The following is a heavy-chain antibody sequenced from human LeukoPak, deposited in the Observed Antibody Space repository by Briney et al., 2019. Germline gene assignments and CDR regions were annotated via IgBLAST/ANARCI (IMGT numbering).Heavy chain of an antibody. CDR1: GGSISSSN. D-gene: IGHD3-10*01. CDR3: ARGPLLLWFGELLSPFDY. Sequence: PSGTLSLTCAVSGGSISSSNWWSWVRQAPGKGLEWVAVISYDGSNKYYADSVKGRFTISRDNSKNTLYLQMNSLRAEDTAVYYCARGPLLLWFGELLSPFDYWGQGTLVTVSS. V-gene: IGHV3-30*03. CDR2: ISYDGSNK. J-gene: IGHJ4*02.